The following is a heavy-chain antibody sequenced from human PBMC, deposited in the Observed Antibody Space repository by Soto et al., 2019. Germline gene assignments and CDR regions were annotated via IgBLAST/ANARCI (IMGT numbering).Heavy chain of an antibody. J-gene: IGHJ4*02. Sequence: QVQLQESGPGLVKPSETLSLTCTVSGGSVSSGSYYWGWIRQPPGKGLEWIGYIFYTGSINYNPSLKGLVTISLDTSKTQFSLKLSSVTAADTAVYSCARERGEGLGGGFDYWGQGTLVTVSS. CDR1: GGSVSSGSYY. D-gene: IGHD3-16*01. CDR3: ARERGEGLGGGFDY. V-gene: IGHV4-61*01. CDR2: IFYTGSI.